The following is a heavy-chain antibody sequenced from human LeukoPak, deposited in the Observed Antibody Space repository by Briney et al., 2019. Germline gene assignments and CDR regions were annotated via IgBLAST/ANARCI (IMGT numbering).Heavy chain of an antibody. CDR1: GFTVSSNY. Sequence: GGSLRLSCAASGFTVSSNYMSWVRQAPGKGLEWVSVIYSGGSTYYADSVKGRFTISRDNSKNTLYLQMNSLRAEDTGVYYCARVTYGSGSPDFDYWGQGTLVTVSS. J-gene: IGHJ4*02. V-gene: IGHV3-66*01. CDR2: IYSGGST. D-gene: IGHD3-10*01. CDR3: ARVTYGSGSPDFDY.